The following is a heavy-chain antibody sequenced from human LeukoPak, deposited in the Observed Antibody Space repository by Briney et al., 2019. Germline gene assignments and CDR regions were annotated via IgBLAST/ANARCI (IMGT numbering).Heavy chain of an antibody. J-gene: IGHJ3*02. CDR2: IYSGGST. V-gene: IGHV3-66*01. CDR3: ARGGNYLLDAFDI. Sequence: GGSLRLSCEASGFTFSNYAMSWVRQAPGKGLEWVSVIYSGGSTYYADSVKGRFTISRDNAKHTVYLQMNSLRAEDTAVYYCARGGNYLLDAFDIWGQGTMVTVPS. D-gene: IGHD2/OR15-2a*01. CDR1: GFTFSNYA.